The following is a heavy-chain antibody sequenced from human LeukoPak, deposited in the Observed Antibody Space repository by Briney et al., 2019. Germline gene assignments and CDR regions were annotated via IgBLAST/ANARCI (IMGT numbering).Heavy chain of an antibody. J-gene: IGHJ3*02. Sequence: SETLSLTCTVSGGSISSYYWSWIRQPPGKGLEWIGYIYYSGSTNYNPSLKSRVTISVGTSKNQFSLKLSSVTAADTAVYYCARERNYRDCSSTSRRNKSDAFDIWGQGTMVTVSS. CDR3: ARERNYRDCSSTSRRNKSDAFDI. CDR2: IYYSGST. CDR1: GGSISSYY. V-gene: IGHV4-59*01. D-gene: IGHD2-2*01.